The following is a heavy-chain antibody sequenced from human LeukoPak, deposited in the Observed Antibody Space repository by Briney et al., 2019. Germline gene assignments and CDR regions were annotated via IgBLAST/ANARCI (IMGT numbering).Heavy chain of an antibody. Sequence: GESLKISCKGSGYSFTSYWIGWVRQMPGKGLEWMGIIYPGDSNTKYSPSFQGQVTISADKSISTAYLQWSSLEASDTAMYYCARQGAVNYDNWFDPWGQRTLVTVSS. CDR1: GYSFTSYW. D-gene: IGHD4-11*01. J-gene: IGHJ5*02. V-gene: IGHV5-51*01. CDR3: ARQGAVNYDNWFDP. CDR2: IYPGDSNT.